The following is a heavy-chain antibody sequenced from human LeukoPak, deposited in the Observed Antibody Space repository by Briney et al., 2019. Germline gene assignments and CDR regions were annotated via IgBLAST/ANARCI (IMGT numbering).Heavy chain of an antibody. CDR2: IYPGDSDT. V-gene: IGHV5-51*01. CDR3: ARQGGDCTNGVCYTGFDY. D-gene: IGHD2-8*01. Sequence: GESLKISCNGSGYSFTSYWIGWVRQMPGKGLEWMGIIYPGDSDTRYSPSFQGQVTISADKSISTAYLQWSSLKASDTAMYYCARQGGDCTNGVCYTGFDYRGQGTLVTVSS. CDR1: GYSFTSYW. J-gene: IGHJ4*02.